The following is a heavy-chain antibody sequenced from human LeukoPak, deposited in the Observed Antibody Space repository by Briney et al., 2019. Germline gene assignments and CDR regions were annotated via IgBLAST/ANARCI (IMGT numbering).Heavy chain of an antibody. D-gene: IGHD3-3*01. CDR3: ARGPPRSIFGVATPFYYGMDV. J-gene: IGHJ6*02. Sequence: ASVKVSCKASGYTFTSYDINWVRQATGQGLEWMGWMNPNSGNTGYAQKFQGRVTMTRNTSISTAYMELSSLRSEDTAVYYCARGPPRSIFGVATPFYYGMDVWGQGTTVTVSS. CDR1: GYTFTSYD. CDR2: MNPNSGNT. V-gene: IGHV1-8*01.